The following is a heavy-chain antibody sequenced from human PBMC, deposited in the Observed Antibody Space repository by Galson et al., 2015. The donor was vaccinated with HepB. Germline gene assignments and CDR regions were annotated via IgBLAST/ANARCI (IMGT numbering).Heavy chain of an antibody. CDR2: ISGNGGDT. CDR3: AKGDVWGPAGINYGLHV. Sequence: SLRLSCAASGFSFSSYAMTWVRQAPGKGLEWVSSISGNGGDTKYGDSVKGRFTIFRDKAKSTLYLQMNSLRAEDTAVYYCAKGDVWGPAGINYGLHVWGQGTTVTVSS. V-gene: IGHV3-23*01. J-gene: IGHJ6*02. D-gene: IGHD3-16*01. CDR1: GFSFSSYA.